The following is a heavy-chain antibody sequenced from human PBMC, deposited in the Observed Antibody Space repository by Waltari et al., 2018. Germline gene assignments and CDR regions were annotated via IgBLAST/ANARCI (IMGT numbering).Heavy chain of an antibody. CDR3: ARDRVPI. Sequence: QVQLVQSGAEVKKPGSSVKVSCKASGGTFSSYAISWVRQAPGPGLEWMGWINPNSGGTNYAQKFQGRVTMTRDTSISTAYMELSRLRSDDTAVYYCARDRVPIWGQGTLVTVSS. V-gene: IGHV1-2*02. D-gene: IGHD3-10*01. J-gene: IGHJ4*02. CDR1: GGTFSSYA. CDR2: INPNSGGT.